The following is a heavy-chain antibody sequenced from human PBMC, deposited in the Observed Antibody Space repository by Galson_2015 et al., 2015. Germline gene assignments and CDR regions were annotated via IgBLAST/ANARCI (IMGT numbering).Heavy chain of an antibody. CDR3: TRVLASGGMIQGGKYSYYMDG. CDR1: GFRLAGSA. D-gene: IGHD2/OR15-2a*01. Sequence: SLRLSCAASGFRLAGSAMHWVRQSPGKGLEWIGRIRNKGNNYATGYSASVKGRFTISRDDTNNMAYLQMNGLKTEDTAVYYCTRVLASGGMIQGGKYSYYMDGWDKGTTVTVTS. J-gene: IGHJ6*03. CDR2: IRNKGNNYAT. V-gene: IGHV3-73*01.